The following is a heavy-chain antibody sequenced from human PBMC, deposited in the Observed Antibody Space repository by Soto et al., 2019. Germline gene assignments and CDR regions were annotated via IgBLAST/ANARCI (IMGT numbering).Heavy chain of an antibody. CDR2: IFSNDEK. V-gene: IGHV2-26*01. J-gene: IGHJ6*02. CDR3: ARIRERPGGPSYYYYGMDV. Sequence: QVTLKESGPVLVKPTETLTLTCTVSGFSLSNARMGVSWIRQPPGKALEWLAHIFSNDEKSYSTSLKSRLTISKETSKSQVVLTMTNIDPVDTATYYCARIRERPGGPSYYYYGMDVGGQGTTVTVSS. D-gene: IGHD3-10*01. CDR1: GFSLSNARMG.